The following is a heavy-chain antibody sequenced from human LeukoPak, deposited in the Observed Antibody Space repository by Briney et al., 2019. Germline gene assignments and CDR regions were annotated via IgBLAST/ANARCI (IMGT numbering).Heavy chain of an antibody. CDR3: AREIGPIDH. CDR1: GFTFSSYS. CDR2: ISSGSTTI. Sequence: HAGGSLRLSCAASGFTFSSYSMNWVRQAPGKGLEWVAYISSGSTTIYYADSVKGRFTISRDNAKNSLYLQMDSLRAEDTAVYYCAREIGPIDHWGQGTLVTVSS. J-gene: IGHJ4*02. V-gene: IGHV3-48*04.